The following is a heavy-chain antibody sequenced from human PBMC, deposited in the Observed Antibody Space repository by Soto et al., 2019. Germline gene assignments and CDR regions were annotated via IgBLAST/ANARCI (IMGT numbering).Heavy chain of an antibody. D-gene: IGHD6-6*01. CDR1: GASISSHNYY. CDR2: IYSSEDT. Sequence: QLQLQDSGPGLVKPSATLSLTCSVSGASISSHNYYWAGIRQPPGKGLECIGSIYSSEDTYYNPSLKSRATISVYTSRNQFARKLRSVTSAATAVYYCAISSIEPRVFMYPFDYWGQGTLVTVSS. V-gene: IGHV4-39*01. CDR3: AISSIEPRVFMYPFDY. J-gene: IGHJ4*02.